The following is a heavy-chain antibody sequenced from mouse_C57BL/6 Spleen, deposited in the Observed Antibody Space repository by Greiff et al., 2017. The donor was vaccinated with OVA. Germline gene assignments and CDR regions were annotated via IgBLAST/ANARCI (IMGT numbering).Heavy chain of an antibody. D-gene: IGHD2-4*01. J-gene: IGHJ1*03. CDR2: IDPSDSYT. CDR1: GYTFTSYW. CDR3: ARREIYYDYDWYFDV. Sequence: QVQLKQPGAELVKPGASVKLSCKASGYTFTSYWMQWVKQRPGQGLEWIGEIDPSDSYTNYNQKFKGKATLTVDTSSSTAYMQLSSLTSEDSAVYYCARREIYYDYDWYFDVWGTGTTVTVSS. V-gene: IGHV1-50*01.